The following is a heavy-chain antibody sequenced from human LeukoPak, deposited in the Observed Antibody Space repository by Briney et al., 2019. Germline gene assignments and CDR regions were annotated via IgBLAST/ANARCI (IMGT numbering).Heavy chain of an antibody. CDR2: INPNSCGT. V-gene: IGHV1-2*02. D-gene: IGHD1-20*01. CDR3: ARTYNWKPTTHPYY. CDR1: GYTFTGYY. Sequence: ASVKVSCKASGYTFTGYYMHWVRQAPGQGLEWMGWINPNSCGTHYAQKFQGRLTMTRDTSISTAYMELSRLRSDDTAVYYCARTYNWKPTTHPYYWGQGTLVTVSS. J-gene: IGHJ4*02.